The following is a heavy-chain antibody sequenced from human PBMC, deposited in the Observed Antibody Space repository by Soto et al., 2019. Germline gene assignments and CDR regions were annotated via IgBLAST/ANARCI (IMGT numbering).Heavy chain of an antibody. CDR2: ISGSGGTT. CDR1: GFTFSSCA. Sequence: GGSLRLSCAASGFTFSSCAMTWVRQAPGKGLEWVSAISGSGGTTYYADSVKGRFTISRDNSKNTLYLHINSLRAEDTAAYYCTKDHSTVSVYYYYGMDVWGQGTTVTAP. CDR3: TKDHSTVSVYYYYGMDV. D-gene: IGHD4-4*01. V-gene: IGHV3-23*01. J-gene: IGHJ6*02.